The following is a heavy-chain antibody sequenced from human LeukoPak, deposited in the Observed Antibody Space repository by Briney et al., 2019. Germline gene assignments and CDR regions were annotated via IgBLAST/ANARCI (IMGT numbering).Heavy chain of an antibody. CDR1: GGSISSYY. J-gene: IGHJ3*02. CDR2: IYTSAST. CDR3: ARDSPRDYYDSSGYYYYAFDI. V-gene: IGHV4-4*07. D-gene: IGHD3-22*01. Sequence: PSETLSLTCTVSGGSISSYYWSWIRQPAGKGLEWIGRIYTSASTNYNPSLKSRVTMSVDTSKNQFSLKLSSVTAADTAVYYSARDSPRDYYDSSGYYYYAFDIWGQGTMVTVSS.